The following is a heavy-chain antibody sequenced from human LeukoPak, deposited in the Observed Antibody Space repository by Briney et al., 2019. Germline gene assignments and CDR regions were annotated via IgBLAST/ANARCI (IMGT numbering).Heavy chain of an antibody. CDR2: ISGSGSTI. D-gene: IGHD2-21*02. Sequence: PGRSLRLSCAASPFTFSSHEINWVRQAPRKGLEWISSISGSGSTIKYADSVKGRFSISRENAKNSLSMQMNSLRAEDTAVYYCARRKLSAIVVSDIEVWILGSFDVWGHGTMVTVSS. V-gene: IGHV3-48*03. J-gene: IGHJ3*01. CDR1: PFTFSSHE. CDR3: ARRKLSAIVVSDIEVWILGSFDV.